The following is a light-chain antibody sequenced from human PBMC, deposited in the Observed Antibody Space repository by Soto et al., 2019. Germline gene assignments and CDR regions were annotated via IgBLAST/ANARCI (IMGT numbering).Light chain of an antibody. CDR1: QSVSGY. Sequence: DMVLTQSPVTLSLYPGERATLSCRASQSVSGYLVWYQQKPGQAPRLLIYGTSSRATGIPDRFSGSGSGTDFTLTISRLEPEDSAVYYCQQYGSSPLTFGRGTKVDIK. J-gene: IGKJ4*01. V-gene: IGKV3-20*01. CDR3: QQYGSSPLT. CDR2: GTS.